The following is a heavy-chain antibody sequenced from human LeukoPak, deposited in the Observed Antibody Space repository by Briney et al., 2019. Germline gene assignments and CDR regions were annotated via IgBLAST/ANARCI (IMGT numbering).Heavy chain of an antibody. CDR2: ISGSGGSI. V-gene: IGHV3-23*01. D-gene: IGHD2-21*02. CDR1: GFTFSSYA. J-gene: IGHJ4*02. CDR3: AKPGAIVVVTAMRSDY. Sequence: GGSLRLSCAASGFTFSSYAMSWVRQAPGKGLEWVSAISGSGGSIYYADSVKGRFTISRDNAKNTLYLQMYSLRAEDTAVYYCAKPGAIVVVTAMRSDYWGQGTLVTVSS.